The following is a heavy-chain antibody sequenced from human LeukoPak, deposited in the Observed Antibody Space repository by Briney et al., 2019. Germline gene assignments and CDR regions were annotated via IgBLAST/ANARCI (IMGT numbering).Heavy chain of an antibody. CDR1: GFTVSTDY. CDR2: IYSGGST. J-gene: IGHJ4*02. Sequence: PGGSLRLSCAASGFTVSTDYMNWVRQAPGKGLEWVSVIYSGGSTYYADSVKGRFTISRDNAKNSLYLQMSSLRDEDTALYYCARDQRNYYFDYWGQGTLVTVSS. V-gene: IGHV3-53*01. D-gene: IGHD2/OR15-2a*01. CDR3: ARDQRNYYFDY.